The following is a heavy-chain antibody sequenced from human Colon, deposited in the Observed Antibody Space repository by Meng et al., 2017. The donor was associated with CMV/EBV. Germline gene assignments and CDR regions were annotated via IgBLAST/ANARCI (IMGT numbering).Heavy chain of an antibody. D-gene: IGHD3-3*01. CDR3: VRDQTVFAVVLYAYDM. V-gene: IGHV3-21*06. CDR2: ISSSGSFT. Sequence: GESLKISCSASGFSFKDYNMNWVRQAPGKGLEWVSSISSSGSFTNYADSVKGRFTISRDNAKNSLDLQMTSLRAEDTAVYYCVRDQTVFAVVLYAYDMWGQGTRVTVSS. J-gene: IGHJ3*02. CDR1: GFSFKDYN.